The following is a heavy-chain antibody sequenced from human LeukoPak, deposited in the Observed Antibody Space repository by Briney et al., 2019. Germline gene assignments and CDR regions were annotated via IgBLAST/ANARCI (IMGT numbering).Heavy chain of an antibody. Sequence: SETPSLTCTVSADSINNYYCNWIRQPARKGLEWLGRTHAGGSTDHNPSLKGRVSMSVDTSGTIFSLNLFSVTAADTAVYYCARELPLRRVDYFHGSGRSFDLWGRGTLVAVSS. CDR3: ARELPLRRVDYFHGSGRSFDL. V-gene: IGHV4-4*07. CDR2: THAGGST. J-gene: IGHJ2*01. D-gene: IGHD3-10*01. CDR1: ADSINNYY.